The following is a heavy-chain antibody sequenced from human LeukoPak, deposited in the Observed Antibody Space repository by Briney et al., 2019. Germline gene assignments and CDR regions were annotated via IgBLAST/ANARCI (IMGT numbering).Heavy chain of an antibody. V-gene: IGHV3-53*01. D-gene: IGHD6-19*01. CDR2: IYSGDTT. CDR3: ARLSGWFDF. Sequence: GGPLSSSWAALGFTSRSNYMSWVGQAQGKGLEWVSLIYSGDTTYYTESVKGRFTISRDNSKNTLYLQMNSLRDEDTAVYYCARLSGWFDFWGQGTLVTVSS. CDR1: GFTSRSNY. J-gene: IGHJ4*02.